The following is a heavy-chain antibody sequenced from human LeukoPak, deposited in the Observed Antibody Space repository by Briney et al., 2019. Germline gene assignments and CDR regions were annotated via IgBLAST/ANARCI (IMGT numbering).Heavy chain of an antibody. V-gene: IGHV4-59*08. CDR1: GGSISSYY. CDR3: ARRDSSSCIDY. D-gene: IGHD6-13*01. CDR2: IYYSGST. J-gene: IGHJ4*02. Sequence: SGTLSLTCTVSGGSISSYYWRWIRQPPGKGPDWIGDIYYSGSTNYNPSLKSRVTISVDTSKNQFSLKLSPVTAANAAVYYWARRDSSSCIDYWGQGTLVTVSS.